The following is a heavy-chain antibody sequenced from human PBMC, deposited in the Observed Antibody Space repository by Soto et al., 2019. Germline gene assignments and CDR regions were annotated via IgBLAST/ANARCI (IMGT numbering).Heavy chain of an antibody. Sequence: GGSLRLSCAASGFVFSSYAMNWVRQAPGKGLEWVSGISGGDGNTYYADSVKGRFNISRDHSKNTLYLQINSLRAEDTAVYYCAKDWSSIPAPAEFYYGMEVWGQGTTVTVSS. J-gene: IGHJ6*02. CDR1: GFVFSSYA. CDR2: ISGGDGNT. D-gene: IGHD2-2*01. V-gene: IGHV3-23*01. CDR3: AKDWSSIPAPAEFYYGMEV.